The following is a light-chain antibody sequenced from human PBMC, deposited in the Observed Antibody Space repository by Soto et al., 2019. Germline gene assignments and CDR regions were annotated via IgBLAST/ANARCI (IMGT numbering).Light chain of an antibody. CDR1: QSISSY. CDR3: QRSFSTPLT. Sequence: DIQMTQSPSSLSASVGDRVTITCRASQSISSYLHWYQQKPWKAPKLLIYAASSLQSGVPSRFSGSGSGTDFPLTISSLQHEDFATYYCQRSFSTPLTFGGGTKVEIK. V-gene: IGKV1-39*01. J-gene: IGKJ4*01. CDR2: AAS.